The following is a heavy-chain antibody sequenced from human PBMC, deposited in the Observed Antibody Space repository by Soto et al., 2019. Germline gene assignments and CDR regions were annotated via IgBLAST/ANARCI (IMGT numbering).Heavy chain of an antibody. V-gene: IGHV1-69*12. CDR3: ARGPFEFWSGYYSPDFHSGMDV. Sequence: QVQLVQSGAEVKKPGSSVKVSCKASGGTFSNHVISWVREAPGKGLEWMGGIINIFRTANYAQKFQGRVTITADESTSTAHMELSRLRSEDTAVYYCARGPFEFWSGYYSPDFHSGMDVWGQGTTVTVSS. D-gene: IGHD3-3*01. CDR2: IINIFRTA. J-gene: IGHJ6*02. CDR1: GGTFSNHV.